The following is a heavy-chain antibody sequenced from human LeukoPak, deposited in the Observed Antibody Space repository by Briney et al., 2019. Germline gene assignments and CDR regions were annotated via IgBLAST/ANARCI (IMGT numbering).Heavy chain of an antibody. V-gene: IGHV1-69*01. D-gene: IGHD2-2*01. CDR1: RGTFGSYA. J-gene: IGHJ5*02. Sequence: ASVKVSCKASRGTFGSYAISWVRQAPGQGLEWMGGIIPIFGTANYAQKFQGRVTITADESTSTAYMELSSLRSEDTAVYYCARDGRPVVVPVAIVAGMHWFDPWGQGTLVTVSS. CDR3: ARDGRPVVVPVAIVAGMHWFDP. CDR2: IIPIFGTA.